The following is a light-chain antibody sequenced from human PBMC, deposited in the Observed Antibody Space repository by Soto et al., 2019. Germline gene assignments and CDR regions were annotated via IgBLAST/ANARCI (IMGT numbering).Light chain of an antibody. CDR2: EVS. CDR1: SSVVGRYNL. CDR3: CSYAGSSTYV. V-gene: IGLV2-23*02. J-gene: IGLJ1*01. Sequence: QSVLTQPASVSGSPGQSITISCTGTSSVVGRYNLVSWYQQHPGKAPTLMIYEVSKRPSGVSNRFSGSKSGNTASLTISGLQAEDEADYYCCSYAGSSTYVFGTGTKVTV.